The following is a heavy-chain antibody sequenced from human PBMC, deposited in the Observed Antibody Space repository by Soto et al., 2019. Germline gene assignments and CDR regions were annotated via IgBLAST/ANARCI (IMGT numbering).Heavy chain of an antibody. J-gene: IGHJ3*02. D-gene: IGHD3-22*01. Sequence: PGESLKISCKGSGYSFTSYWSSLVRQMPVEGLEWMGMICPCDFVSRYSPSFRGQVTSSAGKGISTAYLQWSSVKAADTVMCYCARDLSPVITMIVVDPDDACDIWGQGTMV. V-gene: IGHV5-51*01. CDR1: GYSFTSYW. CDR2: ICPCDFVS. CDR3: ARDLSPVITMIVVDPDDACDI.